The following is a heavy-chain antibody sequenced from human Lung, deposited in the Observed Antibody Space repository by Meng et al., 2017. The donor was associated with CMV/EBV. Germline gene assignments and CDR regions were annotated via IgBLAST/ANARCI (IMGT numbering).Heavy chain of an antibody. CDR3: ARVGHCSSTSCYRANWFDP. V-gene: IGHV1-18*01. J-gene: IGHJ5*02. D-gene: IGHD2-2*01. CDR2: ISAYNGNT. Sequence: TFTSDGISWVRQAPGQGLEWMGWISAYNGNTNYAQKLQGRVTMTTDTSTSTAYMELRSLRSDDTAVYYCARVGHCSSTSCYRANWFDPWGQGTLVTVSS. CDR1: TFTSDG.